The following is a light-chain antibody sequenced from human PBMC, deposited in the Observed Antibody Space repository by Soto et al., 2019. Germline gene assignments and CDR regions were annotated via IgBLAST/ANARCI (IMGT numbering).Light chain of an antibody. Sequence: DIPITQSPSSLSASVGDRVTITCRASQSMSSHLNWYQHKPRRPPRLLIFASYILEGGVPSRFSGSGSDTYFTLTIDRLQPEDVATYYCQHSYITPRYTFGQGTKVEI. V-gene: IGKV1-39*01. J-gene: IGKJ2*01. CDR3: QHSYITPRYT. CDR1: QSMSSH. CDR2: ASY.